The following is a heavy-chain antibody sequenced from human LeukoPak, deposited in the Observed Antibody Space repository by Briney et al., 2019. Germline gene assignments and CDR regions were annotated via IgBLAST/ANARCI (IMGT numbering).Heavy chain of an antibody. CDR1: GFTLSSYW. CDR3: ARGRTVADY. CDR2: IKPDGSEK. D-gene: IGHD6-19*01. J-gene: IGHJ4*02. V-gene: IGHV3-7*04. Sequence: GGSLRLSCAASGFTLSSYWMSWVRQAPGKGLEWVANIKPDGSEKYYEDSVRGRFTISRDNAKNSPYLQMNSLRAEDTAVYYCARGRTVADYWGQGTLVTVSS.